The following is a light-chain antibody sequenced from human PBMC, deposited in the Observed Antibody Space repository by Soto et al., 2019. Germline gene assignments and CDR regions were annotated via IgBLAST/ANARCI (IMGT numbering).Light chain of an antibody. V-gene: IGKV4-1*01. Sequence: DIVMTQSPVSLAVSLGERATINCKSSQGVLYSSNNKNYLAWYQQKRGEAPKLLIYWAFTRESGVPDRFSGSGSRTDFTLTISSLQAKDVAVYYCQQYYSTPPITGGQDTRLEIK. CDR3: QQYYSTPPIT. J-gene: IGKJ5*01. CDR1: QGVLYSSNNKNY. CDR2: WAF.